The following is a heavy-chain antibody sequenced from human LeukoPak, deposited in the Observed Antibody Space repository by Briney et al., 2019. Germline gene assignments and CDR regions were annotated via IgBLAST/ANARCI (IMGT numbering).Heavy chain of an antibody. D-gene: IGHD3-22*01. J-gene: IGHJ4*02. V-gene: IGHV4-59*01. CDR3: ARGSYYYESSGYSR. CDR1: GGSISSYY. CDR2: IYYCGST. Sequence: SEPLSLTCSVSGGSISSYYWRWIRQPPGKGLEWIGYIYYCGSTNYNPTLKSRVTISVDTSQHQVSLKLSSVTAADTAVYYCARGSYYYESSGYSRWGQGALVTVSS.